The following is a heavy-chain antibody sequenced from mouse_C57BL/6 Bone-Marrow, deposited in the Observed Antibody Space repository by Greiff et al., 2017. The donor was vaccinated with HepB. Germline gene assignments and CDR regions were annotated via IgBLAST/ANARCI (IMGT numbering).Heavy chain of an antibody. CDR2: IYPRDGST. J-gene: IGHJ4*01. D-gene: IGHD1-1*01. V-gene: IGHV1-78*01. CDR1: GYTFTDYT. CDR3: ARDYGSSYVYAMDY. Sequence: VQLQQSDAELVKPGASVKISCKVSGYTFTDYTIHWMKQRPEQGLEWIGYIYPRDGSTKYNEQFKGKATLTADKSTSTAYMTLNSLTSEDSAVYFCARDYGSSYVYAMDYWGQGTSVTVSS.